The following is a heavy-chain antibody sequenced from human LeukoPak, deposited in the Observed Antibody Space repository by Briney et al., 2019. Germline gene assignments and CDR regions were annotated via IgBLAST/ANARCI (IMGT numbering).Heavy chain of an antibody. J-gene: IGHJ4*02. Sequence: ASVKVSCKVSGYTLTELSMHWVRQAPGKGLEWMGRFDPEDGDTIYAQKCPGTVTMTTDTSTDTAYKELSSQRTAHTAVNVWTTVPVVGATLEYYFDYWGQGTLVTVSA. D-gene: IGHD1-26*01. CDR3: TTVPVVGATLEYYFDY. CDR1: GYTLTELS. CDR2: FDPEDGDT. V-gene: IGHV1-24*01.